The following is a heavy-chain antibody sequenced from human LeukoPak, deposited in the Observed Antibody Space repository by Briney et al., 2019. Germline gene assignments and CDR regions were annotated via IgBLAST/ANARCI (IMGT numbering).Heavy chain of an antibody. V-gene: IGHV4-38-2*02. CDR2: IYHSGST. CDR1: GYSISSGYY. Sequence: PSETLSLTCTVSGYSISSGYYWGWIRQPPGKGLEWIGSIYHSGSTYYNPSLKSRVTISVDTSKNQFSLKLSSVTAADTAVYYCAREDIVVVPAAIGGDRYFDYWGQGTLVTVSS. J-gene: IGHJ4*02. D-gene: IGHD2-2*02. CDR3: AREDIVVVPAAIGGDRYFDY.